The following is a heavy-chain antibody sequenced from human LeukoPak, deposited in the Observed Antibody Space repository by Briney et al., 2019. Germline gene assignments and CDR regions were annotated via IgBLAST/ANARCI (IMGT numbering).Heavy chain of an antibody. Sequence: GGSLRLSCAASGFTFSSYWMSWVRQSPGKGLEWVANIKPDGSEKYFMDSVKGRFTISRDNAKNALYLQMNSLRAEDTAVYYCARDSDIPYWGQGTLVTVSS. CDR2: IKPDGSEK. CDR3: ARDSDIPY. J-gene: IGHJ4*02. D-gene: IGHD3-9*01. CDR1: GFTFSSYW. V-gene: IGHV3-7*01.